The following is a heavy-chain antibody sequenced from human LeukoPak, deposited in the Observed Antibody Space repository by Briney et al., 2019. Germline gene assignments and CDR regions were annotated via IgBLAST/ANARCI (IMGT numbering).Heavy chain of an antibody. CDR3: AAIRYCSGGSCSEL. D-gene: IGHD2-15*01. J-gene: IGHJ4*02. Sequence: GASVKVSCKASGYTFTSYGISWVRQAPGPGLEWMGWISAYNGNTNYAQKLQGRVTMTTDTSTSTAYMELRSLRSDDTAVYYCAAIRYCSGGSCSELWGQGTLVTVSS. V-gene: IGHV1-18*01. CDR2: ISAYNGNT. CDR1: GYTFTSYG.